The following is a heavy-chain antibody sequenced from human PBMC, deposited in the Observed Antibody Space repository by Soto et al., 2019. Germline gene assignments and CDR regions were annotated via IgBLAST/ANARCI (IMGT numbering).Heavy chain of an antibody. V-gene: IGHV4-4*02. Sequence: QVQLQESGPGLVTPSGTLSLTCAVSGGSISSSSSWWSWVLKPPGKGLEWIGEISYPGPTNYNPSLKSRVAISVDESKNQFSLKLTSVTAADTAVDYCARVVVGHSYSTCSDYWGQGTLVTVSS. J-gene: IGHJ4*02. D-gene: IGHD1-26*01. CDR2: ISYPGPT. CDR1: GGSISSSSSW. CDR3: ARVVVGHSYSTCSDY.